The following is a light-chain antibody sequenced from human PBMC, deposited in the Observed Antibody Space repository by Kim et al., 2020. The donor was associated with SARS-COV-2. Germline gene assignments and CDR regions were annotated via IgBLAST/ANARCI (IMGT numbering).Light chain of an antibody. CDR2: QDN. CDR1: KLGDKY. V-gene: IGLV3-1*01. CDR3: QAWDSSTHNYV. Sequence: SYELTQPPSVSVSPGQTASITCSGYKLGDKYVSWYQQKPGQSPVVVIYQDNKRPSGIPERSSGSNSGNTATLTISGTQAMDEADYYCQAWDSSTHNYV. J-gene: IGLJ1*01.